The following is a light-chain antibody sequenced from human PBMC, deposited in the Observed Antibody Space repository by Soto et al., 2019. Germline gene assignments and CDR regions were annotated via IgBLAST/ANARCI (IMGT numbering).Light chain of an antibody. J-gene: IGKJ4*01. CDR2: GAS. Sequence: VWPPARGPLPFSPAEKASLSCRASQSVSSNFLAWHQQKPGQAPRLLIYGASTRATGIPDRFSGSGSGTDFTLTISRLEPEDFAVYHCHQYGSSALTFGGGTKVDI. V-gene: IGKV3-20*01. CDR1: QSVSSNF. CDR3: HQYGSSALT.